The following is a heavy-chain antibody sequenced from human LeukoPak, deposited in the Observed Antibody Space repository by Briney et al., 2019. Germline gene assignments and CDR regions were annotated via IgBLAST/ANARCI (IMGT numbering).Heavy chain of an antibody. CDR2: IYYSGST. D-gene: IGHD4-23*01. CDR1: GGSISSYY. J-gene: IGHJ4*02. V-gene: IGHV4-59*01. Sequence: SETLSLTCPVSGGSISSYYWSWIRQPPGKGLEWIGYIYYSGSTNYNPSLKSRVTISVDTSKNQFSLKLSSVTAADTAVYYCARGLRWSNLDYWGQGTLVTVSS. CDR3: ARGLRWSNLDY.